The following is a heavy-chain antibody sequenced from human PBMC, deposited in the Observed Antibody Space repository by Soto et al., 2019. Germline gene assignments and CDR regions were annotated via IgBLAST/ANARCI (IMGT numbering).Heavy chain of an antibody. J-gene: IGHJ4*02. V-gene: IGHV3-23*01. CDR3: AGRSSGWYFDW. CDR2: ISGSGGST. D-gene: IGHD6-19*01. Sequence: EVQLLESGGGLVQPGGSLRLSCAAPGFTFSNYAMNWVRQAPGKGLEWVSVISGSGGSTYYADSVKGRFTISRDSSKNTLYLQMNSLSGEVTAVYYCAGRSSGWYFDWWGQGTRVTVSS. CDR1: GFTFSNYA.